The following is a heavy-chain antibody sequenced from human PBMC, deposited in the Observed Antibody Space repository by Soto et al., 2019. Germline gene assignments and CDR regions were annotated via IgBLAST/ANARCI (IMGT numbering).Heavy chain of an antibody. CDR3: ARDAFVPFGDDHVYYYYYGIDV. D-gene: IGHD3-10*01. J-gene: IGHJ6*02. V-gene: IGHV3-30-3*01. CDR2: ISYDGSNK. CDR1: GFTFSSYA. Sequence: GGSLRLSCAASGFTFSSYAMHWVRQAPGKGLEWVAVISYDGSNKYYADSVKGRFTISRDNSKNTLYLQMNSLRAEDTAVYYCARDAFVPFGDDHVYYYYYGIDVWGQGTTVTVSS.